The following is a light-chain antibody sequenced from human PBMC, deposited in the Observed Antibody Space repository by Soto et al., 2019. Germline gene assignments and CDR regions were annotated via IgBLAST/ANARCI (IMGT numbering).Light chain of an antibody. J-gene: IGKJ2*01. CDR1: QRISTN. CDR3: HQYSDWPLYT. CDR2: DAS. Sequence: EAVMTQSPATLSVSPGERATLSCRASQRISTNLAWYQQTPGQAPRLLIYDASSRAAGIPARFSGSGSATEFTLTIRSLQSEDFAFYYCHQYSDWPLYTFGQGTKVDIK. V-gene: IGKV3-15*01.